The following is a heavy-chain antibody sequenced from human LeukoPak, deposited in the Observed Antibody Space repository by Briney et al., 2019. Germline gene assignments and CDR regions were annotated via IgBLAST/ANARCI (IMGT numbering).Heavy chain of an antibody. CDR2: IFHSGSA. CDR3: ARNLLDYDILTGYYLFDY. CDR1: GGSISSGDYY. V-gene: IGHV4-30-4*01. D-gene: IGHD3-9*01. J-gene: IGHJ4*02. Sequence: PSQTLSLTCTVSGGSISSGDYYWSWIRQPPGKGLEWIGYIFHSGSAYYNPSLRSRVIISVDTSKNQFSLKMTSVTAADSAMYYCARNLLDYDILTGYYLFDYWGQGTLVTVSS.